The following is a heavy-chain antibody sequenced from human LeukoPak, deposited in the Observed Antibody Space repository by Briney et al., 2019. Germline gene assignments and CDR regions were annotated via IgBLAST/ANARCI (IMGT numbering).Heavy chain of an antibody. D-gene: IGHD4-17*01. V-gene: IGHV3-23*01. CDR1: GFTFSSYA. Sequence: GGSLRLSCAASGFTFSSYAMSWVRQAPGKGLEWVSAISGSGGSTYYADSVKGRFSISRDNSKNTLHLQMNNLRAEDTALYYCARDDYGFDPWGQGTLVTVSS. J-gene: IGHJ5*02. CDR2: ISGSGGST. CDR3: ARDDYGFDP.